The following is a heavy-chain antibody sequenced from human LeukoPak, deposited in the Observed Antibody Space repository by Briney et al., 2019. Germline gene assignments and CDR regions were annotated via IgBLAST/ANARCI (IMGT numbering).Heavy chain of an antibody. D-gene: IGHD3-10*01. CDR3: ARADPNASGYFYRFNWFDP. CDR1: GGSISSYY. J-gene: IGHJ5*02. V-gene: IGHV4-59*01. CDR2: IYYSGST. Sequence: PSETLSLTCTVSGGSISSYYWNWVRQPPGKGLEWIGNIYYSGSTNYNPSLKSRVTISLDTSNFQFSLRLNSVTAADTAVYYCARADPNASGYFYRFNWFDPWGQGTLVTVSS.